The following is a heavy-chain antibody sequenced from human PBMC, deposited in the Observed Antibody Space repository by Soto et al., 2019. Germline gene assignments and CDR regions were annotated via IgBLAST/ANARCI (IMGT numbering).Heavy chain of an antibody. V-gene: IGHV1-69*01. CDR2: IIPVLGAP. D-gene: IGHD3-22*01. Sequence: QVQLVQSGTEVKKPGSSVKVSCKTSGGTFSSFPIAWVRQAPGQGLEWVGGIIPVLGAPSYAQTFQGRVTITADESTIAAYLELSSLRSDDTAVYFCARDRHYENHTFYYLKYYFDYWGQGTLVTVSS. CDR3: ARDRHYENHTFYYLKYYFDY. J-gene: IGHJ4*02. CDR1: GGTFSSFP.